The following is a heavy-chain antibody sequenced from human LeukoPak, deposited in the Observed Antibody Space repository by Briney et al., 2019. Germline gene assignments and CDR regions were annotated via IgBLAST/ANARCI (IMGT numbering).Heavy chain of an antibody. CDR3: ARGEMVRGVINYYYYYYMDV. D-gene: IGHD3-10*01. CDR1: GYTFTGYY. CDR2: INPNSGGT. Sequence: ASVKVSCKASGYTFTGYYMHWVRQAPGQGLEWMGWINPNSGGTNYAQKFQGRVTMTRDTSISTAYMELSRLRSDDTAVYYCARGEMVRGVINYYYYYYMDVWGKGTTVTVSS. J-gene: IGHJ6*03. V-gene: IGHV1-2*02.